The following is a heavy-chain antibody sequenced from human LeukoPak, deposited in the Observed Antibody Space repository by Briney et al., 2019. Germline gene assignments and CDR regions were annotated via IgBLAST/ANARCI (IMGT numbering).Heavy chain of an antibody. J-gene: IGHJ3*02. CDR3: ARPVDPYCSGGSCHAFDI. CDR1: GGSISSYY. D-gene: IGHD2-15*01. CDR2: IYYSGST. V-gene: IGHV4-59*08. Sequence: SETLSLTCTVSGGSISSYYWSWIRQRPGKGLEWIGYIYYSGSTNYNPSLKSRVTISVDTSKNQFSLKLSSVTAADTAVYYCARPVDPYCSGGSCHAFDIWGQGTMVTVSS.